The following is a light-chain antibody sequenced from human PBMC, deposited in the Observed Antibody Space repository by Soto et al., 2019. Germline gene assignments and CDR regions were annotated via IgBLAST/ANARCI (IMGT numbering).Light chain of an antibody. CDR3: SSWDVSLNGVV. Sequence: QSVLTQSPSASGTPGQTFTISGSGSSSNIGSSFVNWYQHVPGTAPKLLIYRDNERLSGFPDRFSASKSVTSASLVISGLQSEDEADYYCSSWDVSLNGVVFGGGTKLTVL. CDR1: SSNIGSSF. CDR2: RDN. J-gene: IGLJ2*01. V-gene: IGLV1-44*01.